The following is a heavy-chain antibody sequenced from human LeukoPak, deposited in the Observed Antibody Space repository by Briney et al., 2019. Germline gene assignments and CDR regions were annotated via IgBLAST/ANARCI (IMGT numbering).Heavy chain of an antibody. V-gene: IGHV3-21*06. CDR2: ITGNSDSK. J-gene: IGHJ4*02. Sequence: PGGSLRLSCATSGFTFSTYGMDWVRQAPGKGLEWISGITGNSDSKYYVDSVKGRFIISRDNAKSSLYLQMNSLRAEDTAVYYRVRGCSQGVCYWDFWGRGTLVTVSS. D-gene: IGHD2-8*01. CDR3: VRGCSQGVCYWDF. CDR1: GFTFSTYG.